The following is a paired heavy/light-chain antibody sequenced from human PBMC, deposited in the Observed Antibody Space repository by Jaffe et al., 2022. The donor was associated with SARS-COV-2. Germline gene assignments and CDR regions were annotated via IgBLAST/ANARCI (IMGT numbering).Light chain of an antibody. CDR3: QQYNIWPPEGT. J-gene: IGKJ1*01. CDR1: QSIRTD. Sequence: EIVMTQSPATLSVSPGERATLSCRASQSIRTDLAWFQQKPGQAPRLLIYSASTRAAGIPARFSGSGSGTDFTLTISSLQSEDFAVYYCQQYNIWPPEGTFGQGTKVEIK. CDR2: SAS. V-gene: IGKV3-15*01.
Heavy chain of an antibody. CDR1: GFTFDDFG. CDR3: VRGQGLSPFDY. Sequence: EVQLVESGGGVVRPGGSLRLSCAASGFTFDDFGMTWVRQAPGKGLEWVSGTNWNGGSTGYTGSVKGRFTISRNNAKNSLYLQMDSLRVEDTALYYCVRGQGLSPFDYWGQGALVIVSS. V-gene: IGHV3-20*04. CDR2: TNWNGGST. J-gene: IGHJ4*02.